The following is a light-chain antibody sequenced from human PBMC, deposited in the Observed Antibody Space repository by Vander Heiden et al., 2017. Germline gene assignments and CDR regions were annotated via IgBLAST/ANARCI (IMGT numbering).Light chain of an antibody. CDR1: SSDVGDYDY. CDR2: DVT. Sequence: QSALTQPASVSGSPGQSITIPRTGTSSDVGDYDYVSWYQQHPGKAPKLIIHDVTNRPSGLSNRFSASKSDNTASLTISGLQAEDEADYYCNSYTGSGTYVFGTGTKVTVL. CDR3: NSYTGSGTYV. V-gene: IGLV2-14*03. J-gene: IGLJ1*01.